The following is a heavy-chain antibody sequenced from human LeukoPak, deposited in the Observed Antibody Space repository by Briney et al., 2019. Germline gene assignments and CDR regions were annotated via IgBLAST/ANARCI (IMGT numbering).Heavy chain of an antibody. CDR3: AREGQLDNFDWFYGFDY. V-gene: IGHV3-7*01. J-gene: IGHJ4*02. CDR2: IKQDGSEK. D-gene: IGHD3-9*01. CDR1: GFTFNSYW. Sequence: GGSLRLSCAASGFTFNSYWMSWVRQAPGKGLEWVANIKQDGSEKYYVDSVKGRFTISRDNAKNSLYLQMNSLRAEDTAVYYCAREGQLDNFDWFYGFDYWGQGTLVTVSS.